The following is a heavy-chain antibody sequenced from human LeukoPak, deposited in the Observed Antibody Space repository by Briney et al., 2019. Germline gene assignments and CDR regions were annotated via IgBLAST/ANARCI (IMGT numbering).Heavy chain of an antibody. D-gene: IGHD2-15*01. CDR1: GXSISSYY. CDR2: IDYSGSI. Sequence: SETLSLTCSVSGXSISSYYGSWIRQPPGKGLEWIGYIDYSGSINYNPSLKSRVTISVDTSKNQLSLKLSSVTAADTAVYYCVVGHNYFDYWGQGTLVTVSS. CDR3: VVGHNYFDY. J-gene: IGHJ4*02. V-gene: IGHV4-59*01.